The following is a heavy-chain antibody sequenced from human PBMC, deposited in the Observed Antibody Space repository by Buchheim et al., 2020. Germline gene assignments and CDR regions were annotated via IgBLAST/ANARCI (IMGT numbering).Heavy chain of an antibody. CDR3: ARDWGYDFWSGYYRGLYGMGV. CDR1: GGSISSGSYY. CDR2: IYTSGST. Sequence: QVQLQESGPGLVKPSQTLSLTCTVSGGSISSGSYYWSWIRQPAGKGLEWIGRIYTSGSTNYNPSLKSRVTISVDTSKNQFSLKLSSVTAADTAVYYCARDWGYDFWSGYYRGLYGMGVWGQGTT. D-gene: IGHD3-3*01. J-gene: IGHJ6*02. V-gene: IGHV4-61*02.